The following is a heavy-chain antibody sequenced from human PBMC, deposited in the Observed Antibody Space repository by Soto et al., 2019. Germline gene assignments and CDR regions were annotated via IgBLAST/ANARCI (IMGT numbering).Heavy chain of an antibody. D-gene: IGHD1-26*01. J-gene: IGHJ4*02. CDR1: GFTFSSYS. CDR3: SGAESPDTAYFSLY. Sequence: KPGGSLRLSCAASGFTFSSYSMNWVRQAPGKGLEWVSSISSSSSYVYYADSVKGRFTISRDNAKNSLYLQMNSLRAEDTAVYYCSGAESPDTAYFSLYWGQGTPVTVSS. V-gene: IGHV3-21*01. CDR2: ISSSSSYV.